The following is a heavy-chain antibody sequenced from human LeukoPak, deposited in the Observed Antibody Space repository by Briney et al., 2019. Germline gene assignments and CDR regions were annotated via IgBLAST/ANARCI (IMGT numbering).Heavy chain of an antibody. Sequence: PGGSLRLSCAASGFTFRSYDMHWVRQAPGKGLEWLAVSSYDESNTYYTDSVKGRFTISRDNSKNTLYLQMNSLRPEDTAVYYCAKDGQLGGSSWFTLYFDYWGQGTLVTVSS. CDR3: AKDGQLGGSSWFTLYFDY. CDR2: SSYDESNT. CDR1: GFTFRSYD. J-gene: IGHJ4*02. V-gene: IGHV3-30*18. D-gene: IGHD6-13*01.